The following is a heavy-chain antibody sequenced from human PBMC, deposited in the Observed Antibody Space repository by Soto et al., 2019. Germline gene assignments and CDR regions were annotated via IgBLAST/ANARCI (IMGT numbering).Heavy chain of an antibody. J-gene: IGHJ1*01. Sequence: QVQLVQSGAEVKKPGSSVKVSCKASGGTFSSYAISWVRQAPGQGLKWRGGIIPIFGPANDAQKFQSRVTITADESTITAYMELGSLRDEDASVYYCARNIEYYDQPRGVDVWGQGTLVTVSS. V-gene: IGHV1-69*01. CDR3: ARNIEYYDQPRGVDV. CDR2: IIPIFGPA. D-gene: IGHD3-22*01. CDR1: GGTFSSYA.